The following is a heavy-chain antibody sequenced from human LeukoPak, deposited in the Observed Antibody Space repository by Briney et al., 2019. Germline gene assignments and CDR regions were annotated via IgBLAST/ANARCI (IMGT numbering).Heavy chain of an antibody. Sequence: GESLKISCKGSGYSFTSYWIGWVRQMPGKGLEWMGIIYPGDSDTRYSPSFQGQVTISADKSISTAYLQWSSLKASDTAMYYCARLAQYCSSTSCYHYFDYRGQGTLVTVSS. D-gene: IGHD2-2*01. J-gene: IGHJ4*02. CDR1: GYSFTSYW. V-gene: IGHV5-51*01. CDR3: ARLAQYCSSTSCYHYFDY. CDR2: IYPGDSDT.